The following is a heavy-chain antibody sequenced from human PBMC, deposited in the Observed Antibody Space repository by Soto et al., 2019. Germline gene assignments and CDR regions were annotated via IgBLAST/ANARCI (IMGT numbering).Heavy chain of an antibody. D-gene: IGHD3-22*01. J-gene: IGHJ4*02. CDR2: IYYSGNT. CDR3: AKQLIYNGNRGSDH. Sequence: TCIVSGGSLSGYYWSWIRQPPGKGLEWIGYIYYSGNTHYNPSLKGRVTISVDTSKNQFSLKLTSVTAADTAVYFCAKQLIYNGNRGSDHWGQGTLVTVSS. V-gene: IGHV4-59*01. CDR1: GGSLSGYY.